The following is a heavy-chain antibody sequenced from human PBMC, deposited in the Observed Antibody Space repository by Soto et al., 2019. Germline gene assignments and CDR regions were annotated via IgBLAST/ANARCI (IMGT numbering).Heavy chain of an antibody. J-gene: IGHJ6*02. Sequence: PSETLSLTCTVSGGSISSSSYYWGWIRQPPGKGLEWIGSIYYSGSTYYNPSLKSRVTISVDTSKNQFSLKLSSVTAADTAVYYCARVWVEGSGNSFYYYYGMDVWGQGTTVTVSS. CDR3: ARVWVEGSGNSFYYYYGMDV. CDR1: GGSISSSSYY. V-gene: IGHV4-39*01. CDR2: IYYSGST. D-gene: IGHD3-10*01.